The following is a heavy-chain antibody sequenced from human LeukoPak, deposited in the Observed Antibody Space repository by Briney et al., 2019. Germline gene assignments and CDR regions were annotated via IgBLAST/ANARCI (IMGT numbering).Heavy chain of an antibody. D-gene: IGHD2-15*01. J-gene: IGHJ4*02. CDR3: AREDIVVVVAAPSLDY. CDR2: ISYDGSNK. CDR1: GFTFSSYA. Sequence: GGSLRLSCAASGFTFSSYAMHWVRQAPGKGLEWVAVISYDGSNKYYADSVKGRFTISRDNSKNTLYLQMNSLRAEDTAVYYCAREDIVVVVAAPSLDYWGQGTLVTVSS. V-gene: IGHV3-30-3*01.